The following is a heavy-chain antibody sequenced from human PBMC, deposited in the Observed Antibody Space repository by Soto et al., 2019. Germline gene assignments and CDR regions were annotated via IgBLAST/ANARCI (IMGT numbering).Heavy chain of an antibody. V-gene: IGHV4-34*01. J-gene: IGHJ4*02. Sequence: SETLSLTCDVYGGSFSGYIWTWIRQTPGKGLQWIGQINHSGSANYNPSLKSRVTISVHTSNSQFSLELNSVTAADTALYYCARGLISGSHYSGGWYYFDSWGQGTQVTVSS. D-gene: IGHD1-26*01. CDR2: INHSGSA. CDR3: ARGLISGSHYSGGWYYFDS. CDR1: GGSFSGYI.